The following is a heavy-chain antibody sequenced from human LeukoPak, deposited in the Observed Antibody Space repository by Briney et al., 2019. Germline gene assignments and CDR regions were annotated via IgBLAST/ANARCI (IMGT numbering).Heavy chain of an antibody. D-gene: IGHD3-22*01. Sequence: GESLKISCKGSGYSFTTYWIGWVRQMPGKGLEWMGDIYPGYSDTRYSPSFQGQVTISADKSITTAYLQWSSLRASDTAIYYCARRWYDSSGYSRHFDYWGQGTLVTVPS. CDR3: ARRWYDSSGYSRHFDY. J-gene: IGHJ4*02. CDR1: GYSFTTYW. V-gene: IGHV5-51*01. CDR2: IYPGYSDT.